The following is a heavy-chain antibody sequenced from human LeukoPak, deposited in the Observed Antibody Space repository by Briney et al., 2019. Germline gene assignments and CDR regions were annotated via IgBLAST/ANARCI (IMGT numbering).Heavy chain of an antibody. Sequence: PGGSLRLSCAASRFTFRNYAMHWVRQAPGKGLEWVAVISSDGTNKDYADSVKGRFSISRDNSKNTLYLQMNSLRAEDTAVYYCARADSYGCFDYWGQGTLVTVSS. CDR3: ARADSYGCFDY. CDR1: RFTFRNYA. V-gene: IGHV3-30*04. D-gene: IGHD5-18*01. CDR2: ISSDGTNK. J-gene: IGHJ4*02.